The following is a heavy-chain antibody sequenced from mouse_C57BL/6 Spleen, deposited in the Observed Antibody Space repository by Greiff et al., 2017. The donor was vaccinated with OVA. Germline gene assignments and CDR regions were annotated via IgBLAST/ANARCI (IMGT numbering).Heavy chain of an antibody. J-gene: IGHJ3*01. Sequence: VQLQQPGAELVKPGASVKMSCKASGYTFTSYWITWVKQRPGQGLEWIGDIYPGSGSTNYNEKFKSKATLTVDTSSSTAYMQLSSLTSEVSAVYYCARGDSSGYVFAYWGQGTLVTVSA. D-gene: IGHD3-2*02. CDR1: GYTFTSYW. CDR2: IYPGSGST. CDR3: ARGDSSGYVFAY. V-gene: IGHV1-55*01.